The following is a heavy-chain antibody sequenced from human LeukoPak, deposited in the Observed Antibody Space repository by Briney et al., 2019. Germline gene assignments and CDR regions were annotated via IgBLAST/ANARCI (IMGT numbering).Heavy chain of an antibody. Sequence: GGSLRLSCAASGFTFDDYDLNWVRQAPGKGLEWVSSVSSSSSYIYYADSVKGRFTISRDNAKNSLYLQVNSLRAEDTAVYYCARGSGSPRYMDVWGKGTTVTISS. CDR2: VSSSSSYI. J-gene: IGHJ6*03. V-gene: IGHV3-21*01. CDR1: GFTFDDYD. CDR3: ARGSGSPRYMDV. D-gene: IGHD6-19*01.